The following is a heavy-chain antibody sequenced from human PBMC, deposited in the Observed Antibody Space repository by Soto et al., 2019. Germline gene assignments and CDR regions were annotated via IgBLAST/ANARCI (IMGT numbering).Heavy chain of an antibody. Sequence: EVQLVESGGGLVKPGGSLRLSCAASGFTFSRYSMNWVRQAPGKGLEWISSVSIGSGSKYYADSVKGRFIISSDSAKNSLYLQMNSLRAEDTAVYYCVRHGRIAVAISSPGDAFDFWGQGTMVTVSS. J-gene: IGHJ3*01. CDR1: GFTFSRYS. CDR3: VRHGRIAVAISSPGDAFDF. D-gene: IGHD6-19*01. CDR2: VSIGSGSK. V-gene: IGHV3-21*01.